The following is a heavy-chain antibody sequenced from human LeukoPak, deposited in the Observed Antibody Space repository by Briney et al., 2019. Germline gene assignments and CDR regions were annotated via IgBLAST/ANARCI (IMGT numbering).Heavy chain of an antibody. J-gene: IGHJ4*02. V-gene: IGHV3-23*01. D-gene: IGHD3-22*01. CDR2: ISGSGGST. CDR1: GFTFSSYA. CDR3: AKDSFPYYYGSSGYPYYDY. Sequence: PGGSLRLSCAASGFTFSSYAMSWVRQAPGKGLEWVSAISGSGGSTYYADSVKGRFTISRDNSKNTLYLQMNSLRAEDTAVYYCAKDSFPYYYGSSGYPYYDYWGQGTLVAVSS.